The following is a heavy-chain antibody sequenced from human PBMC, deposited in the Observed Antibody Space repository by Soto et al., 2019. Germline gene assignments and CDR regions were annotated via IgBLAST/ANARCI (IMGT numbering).Heavy chain of an antibody. CDR1: GFTFSSYA. D-gene: IGHD2-21*01. V-gene: IGHV3-64*01. Sequence: EVQLVESGGGLVQPGGSLRLSCAASGFTFSSYAMHWVRQAPGKGLEYVSAITSNGGNTDYASSVKGRFTISRDNSKNTLQLQMGSLRAEDMAVYYCARRIPFGYGMDVWGQGTTVTVSS. CDR3: ARRIPFGYGMDV. CDR2: ITSNGGNT. J-gene: IGHJ6*02.